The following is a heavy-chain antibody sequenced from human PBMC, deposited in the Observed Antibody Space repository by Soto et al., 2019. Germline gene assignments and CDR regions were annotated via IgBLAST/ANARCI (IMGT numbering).Heavy chain of an antibody. J-gene: IGHJ4*02. Sequence: SWGSLLLSCASSVFTFDNYAMHWVRQAPGKGLEWVSGISWNSNTIAYADSVKGRFTISRDNAKNSLYLQMNSLRAEDTASYYCAKDTGPNWGQGTMVTVSS. CDR2: ISWNSNTI. CDR1: VFTFDNYA. V-gene: IGHV3-9*01. CDR3: AKDTGPN.